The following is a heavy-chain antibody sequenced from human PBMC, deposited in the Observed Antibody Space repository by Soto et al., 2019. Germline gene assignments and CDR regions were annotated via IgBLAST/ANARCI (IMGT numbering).Heavy chain of an antibody. CDR1: GYTFTGYY. CDR3: ARDVKYGDYSDAFDI. V-gene: IGHV1-2*04. Sequence: GASVKASCKASGYTFTGYYMHWARQAPGQGLEWMGWINPNSGGTNYAQKFQGWVTMTRDTSISTAYMELSRLRSDDTAVYYCARDVKYGDYSDAFDIWGQGTMVTVSS. CDR2: INPNSGGT. D-gene: IGHD4-17*01. J-gene: IGHJ3*02.